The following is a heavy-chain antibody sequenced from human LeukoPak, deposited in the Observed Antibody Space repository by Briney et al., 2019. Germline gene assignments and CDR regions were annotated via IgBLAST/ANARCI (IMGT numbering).Heavy chain of an antibody. V-gene: IGHV3-7*02. CDR3: ARLLGMVTTFDI. CDR2: ISPDASVK. D-gene: IGHD5-24*01. Sequence: GGSLRLSCAASGFPISNYWMSWVRQAPGKGLEWVASISPDASVKHYVDSVKGRFTISRDNVENSLSLQMNSLRADDTAVYYCARLLGMVTTFDIWGQGTVVTVFS. J-gene: IGHJ3*02. CDR1: GFPISNYW.